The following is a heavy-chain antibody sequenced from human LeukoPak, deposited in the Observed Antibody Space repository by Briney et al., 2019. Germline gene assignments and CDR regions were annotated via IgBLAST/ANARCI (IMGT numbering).Heavy chain of an antibody. V-gene: IGHV1-8*01. CDR2: MNPNSGNT. D-gene: IGHD6-19*01. Sequence: ASVKVSCKASGYTFTSYDINWVRQATGQGLGWMGWMNPNSGNTGYAQKFQGRVTMTRNTSISTAYMELSSLRSEDTAVYYCARVFMYSSGWSRRALYYWGQGTLVTVSS. CDR3: ARVFMYSSGWSRRALYY. CDR1: GYTFTSYD. J-gene: IGHJ4*02.